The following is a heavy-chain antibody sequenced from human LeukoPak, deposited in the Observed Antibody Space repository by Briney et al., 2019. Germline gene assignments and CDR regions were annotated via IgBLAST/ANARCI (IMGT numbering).Heavy chain of an antibody. CDR3: ARSAHCSGGSCYLNIYGMDV. J-gene: IGHJ6*02. V-gene: IGHV3-13*04. Sequence: GGSLRLSCAASGFTFSSYDMNWVRQTTGKGLEWVSGIGTAGDTHYPGSVKGRFTISRENAKNSLYLQMNSLRAGDTAVYYCARSAHCSGGSCYLNIYGMDVWGQGTTVTVSS. D-gene: IGHD2-15*01. CDR1: GFTFSSYD. CDR2: IGTAGDT.